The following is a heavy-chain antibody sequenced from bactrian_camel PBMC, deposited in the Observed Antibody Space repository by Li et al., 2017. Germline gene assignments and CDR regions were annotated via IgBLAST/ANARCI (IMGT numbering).Heavy chain of an antibody. CDR1: GFTFSTYT. D-gene: IGHD2*01. CDR2: INTGDGT. Sequence: HVQLVESGGGLVQPGGSLRLSCATSGFTFSTYTMMWVRQAPGKALEWVSTINTGDGTYYADSVKGRFTISRDNAKNTLYLRLNSLKSEDTAVYYCVSLVGRPLVHQGTQVTVS. J-gene: IGHJ4*01. V-gene: IGHV3S1*01.